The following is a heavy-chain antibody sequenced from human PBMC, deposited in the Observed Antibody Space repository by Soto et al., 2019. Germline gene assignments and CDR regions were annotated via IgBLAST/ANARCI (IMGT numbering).Heavy chain of an antibody. CDR1: CGSIGSYY. J-gene: IGHJ6*02. CDR3: ARHYFDSSGYYFALGLDV. Sequence: SETLSLTCTVSCGSIGSYYWSWIRQPPGKGLEWIGHIYYTGSTSYNPSLKGRVTISIDTSENQFSLMLRSGTAADTAVYYCARHYFDSSGYYFALGLDVWGQGTTVTVSS. V-gene: IGHV4-59*01. D-gene: IGHD3-22*01. CDR2: IYYTGST.